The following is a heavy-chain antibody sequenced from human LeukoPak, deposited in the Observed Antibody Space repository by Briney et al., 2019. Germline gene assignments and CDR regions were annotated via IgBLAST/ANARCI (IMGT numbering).Heavy chain of an antibody. V-gene: IGHV1-2*02. CDR1: GYTFTGYY. CDR3: ARATYVQYYDDTSGYPFDY. J-gene: IGHJ4*02. CDR2: INPNSGGT. Sequence: ASVKVSCKASGYTFTGYYMHWGRQAPGQGLEWMGWINPNSGGTNYAQKFQGRVTMTRDTSISTAYMELSRLRSDDTAVYYCARATYVQYYDDTSGYPFDYWGQGTLVSVSS. D-gene: IGHD3-22*01.